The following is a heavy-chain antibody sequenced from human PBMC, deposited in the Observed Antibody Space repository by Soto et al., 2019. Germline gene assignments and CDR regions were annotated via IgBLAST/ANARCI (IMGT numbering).Heavy chain of an antibody. V-gene: IGHV1-2*02. Sequence: ASVKVSCKAAGYTFTGYYIHWVRQAPGQGLEWMGWINPNSGGTNYAQKFQGRVTMTRDTSISTAYMELSRLRSDDTAVYYCARGNTAMGTSSGNVWFDPWGQGTLVTVSS. CDR3: ARGNTAMGTSSGNVWFDP. J-gene: IGHJ5*02. D-gene: IGHD5-18*01. CDR2: INPNSGGT. CDR1: GYTFTGYY.